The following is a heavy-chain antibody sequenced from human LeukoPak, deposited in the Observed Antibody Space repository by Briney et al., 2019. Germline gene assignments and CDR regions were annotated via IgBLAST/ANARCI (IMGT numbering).Heavy chain of an antibody. Sequence: PGRSLRLSCAASGFTFSSYAMHWVRQALGKGLEWVAVISYDGSNKYYADSVKGRFTISRDNSKNTLYLQMNSLKTEDTAVYYCTTDIESLWLTQDAFDIWGQGTMVTVSS. J-gene: IGHJ3*02. CDR3: TTDIESLWLTQDAFDI. D-gene: IGHD6-19*01. CDR2: ISYDGSNK. CDR1: GFTFSSYA. V-gene: IGHV3-30-3*01.